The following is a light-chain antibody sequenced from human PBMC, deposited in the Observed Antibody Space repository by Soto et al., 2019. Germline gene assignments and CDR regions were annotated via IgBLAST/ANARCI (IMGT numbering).Light chain of an antibody. CDR1: QTISSW. CDR3: QQNYSTQWT. V-gene: IGKV1-5*03. J-gene: IGKJ1*01. CDR2: KAS. Sequence: DMQMTQFPSTLSGSVGDRVTIPCRASQTISSWLAWYQQKPGKAPKLLIYKASTLKSGVQSRFSGSGSGTDFTLTISSLQPEDFATYYCQQNYSTQWTFGQGTQLEI.